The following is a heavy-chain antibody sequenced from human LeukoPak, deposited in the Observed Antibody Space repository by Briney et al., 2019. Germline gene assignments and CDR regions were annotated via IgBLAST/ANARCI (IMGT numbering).Heavy chain of an antibody. CDR1: GFTFSRYE. CDR3: ARGGVTGTTGGPDY. CDR2: ITSSGSPI. D-gene: IGHD1-1*01. V-gene: IGHV3-48*03. J-gene: IGHJ4*02. Sequence: PGGSLRLSCAASGFTFSRYEMNWVRQAPGKELEWVSYITSSGSPIFYADSVKGRFTVSRDNAKNSLYLQMNSLRAEDTAVYYCARGGVTGTTGGPDYWGQGTLVTVSS.